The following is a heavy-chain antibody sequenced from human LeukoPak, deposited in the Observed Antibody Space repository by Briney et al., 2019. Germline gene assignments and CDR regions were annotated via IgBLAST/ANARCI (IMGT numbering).Heavy chain of an antibody. V-gene: IGHV4-34*01. D-gene: IGHD6-19*01. CDR1: GGSFSGYY. Sequence: SETLSLTCAVYGGSFSGYYWSWIRQPPGKGLEWIGEINHSGSTNYNPSLKSRVTISVDTSKNQFSLKLSSVTAAGTAVYYCARRFSSGWYQNFDYWGQGTLVTVSS. CDR2: INHSGST. J-gene: IGHJ4*02. CDR3: ARRFSSGWYQNFDY.